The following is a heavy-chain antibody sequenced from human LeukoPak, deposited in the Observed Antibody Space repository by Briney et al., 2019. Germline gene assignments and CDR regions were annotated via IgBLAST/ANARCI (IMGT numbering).Heavy chain of an antibody. CDR1: GFTFSSYA. Sequence: GGSLRLSCAASGFTFSSYAMHWVRQAPGKGLEWVAVISYDGSNKYYADSVKGRFTISRDNSKNTLYLQMNSLRAEDTAVYYCASVPLYGSGSPTRGPFDYWGQGTLVTVSS. CDR3: ASVPLYGSGSPTRGPFDY. CDR2: ISYDGSNK. D-gene: IGHD3-10*01. J-gene: IGHJ4*02. V-gene: IGHV3-30-3*01.